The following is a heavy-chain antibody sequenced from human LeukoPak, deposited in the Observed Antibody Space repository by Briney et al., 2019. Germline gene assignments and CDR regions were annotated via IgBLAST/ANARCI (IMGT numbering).Heavy chain of an antibody. CDR1: GGPVSSNY. Sequence: SETLSLTCSVSGGPVSSNYWAWLRQPPGKGPEWIGYIYYSGSTNFNPSLKSRVTISVDTSKNQFTLKLSSVTAADTAVYYRARGRYGWLPFDYWGQGTLVTVSS. CDR3: ARGRYGWLPFDY. V-gene: IGHV4-59*02. J-gene: IGHJ4*02. CDR2: IYYSGST. D-gene: IGHD3-16*01.